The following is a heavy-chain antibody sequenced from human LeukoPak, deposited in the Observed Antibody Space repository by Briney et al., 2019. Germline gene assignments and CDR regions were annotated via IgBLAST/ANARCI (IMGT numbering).Heavy chain of an antibody. CDR1: GFPFYNYA. Sequence: GGSLRLSCAASGFPFYNYAMIWVRQAPGKGLDWVAVITGSGIDTFYADSVKGRFTISRDNSKDTLYLQMNSLRAEDTAAYYCAKGMLGGSYGPYFDYWGQGTLVTVSS. J-gene: IGHJ4*02. V-gene: IGHV3-23*01. D-gene: IGHD3-16*01. CDR3: AKGMLGGSYGPYFDY. CDR2: ITGSGIDT.